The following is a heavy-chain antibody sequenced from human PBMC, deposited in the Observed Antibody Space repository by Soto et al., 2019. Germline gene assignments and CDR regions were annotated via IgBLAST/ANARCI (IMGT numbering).Heavy chain of an antibody. J-gene: IGHJ5*02. V-gene: IGHV4-4*02. Sequence: QVQLQESGPGLVKPSGTLSLTCAVSGGSISSSNWWSWVRQPPGKGLEWIGEIYHSGSTNYNPSLNVRVTIAXXKXKXPVSLKLSSGPAAYTAVYYCASWVYDSSGYPNWFDPWGQGTLVTVSS. CDR2: IYHSGST. CDR3: ASWVYDSSGYPNWFDP. CDR1: GGSISSSNW. D-gene: IGHD3-22*01.